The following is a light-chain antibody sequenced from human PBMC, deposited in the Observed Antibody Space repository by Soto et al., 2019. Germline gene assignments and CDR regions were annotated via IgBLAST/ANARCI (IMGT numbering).Light chain of an antibody. J-gene: IGKJ1*01. CDR1: QSVSSY. Sequence: EIVLTQSPCTLSSSPGERATLSCRASQSVSSYLAWYQQKPGQAPRLLIYDASTRATGIPDRFSGSGSGTDFTLTISRLEPEDFAVYYCQQYGSSPRTFGQGTKVEIK. CDR2: DAS. CDR3: QQYGSSPRT. V-gene: IGKV3-20*01.